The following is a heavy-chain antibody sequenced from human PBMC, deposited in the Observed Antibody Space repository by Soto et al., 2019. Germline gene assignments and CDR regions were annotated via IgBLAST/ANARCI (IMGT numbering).Heavy chain of an antibody. CDR1: GGSISSYY. V-gene: IGHV4-59*08. CDR3: ARFNWYFDL. Sequence: QVQLQESGPGLVKPSETLSLTCTVSGGSISSYYWSWIRQPPGKGLEWIGYIYDSGSTNYYPSLKSRVTISVDTSKNQFSLKLSAVTAADTAVYYCARFNWYFDLWGRGTLVTVSS. CDR2: IYDSGST. J-gene: IGHJ2*01.